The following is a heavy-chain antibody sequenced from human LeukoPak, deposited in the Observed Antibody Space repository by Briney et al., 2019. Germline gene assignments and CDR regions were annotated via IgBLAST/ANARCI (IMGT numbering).Heavy chain of an antibody. CDR2: ISGSSSSI. CDR1: GFTFSNYN. D-gene: IGHD6-13*01. Sequence: GGSLRLSCVTSGFTFSNYNMNWVRQAPGKGLEWVSWISGSSSSIYYADSVKGRFTISRDNAKNSLYLQMNSLRAEDTAVYYCARARQLVSYWGQGTLVTVSS. CDR3: ARARQLVSY. V-gene: IGHV3-48*01. J-gene: IGHJ4*02.